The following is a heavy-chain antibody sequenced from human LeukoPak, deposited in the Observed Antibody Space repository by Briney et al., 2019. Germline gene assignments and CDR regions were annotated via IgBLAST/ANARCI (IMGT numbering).Heavy chain of an antibody. CDR2: INPNSGGT. V-gene: IGHV1-2*02. D-gene: IGHD5-12*01. CDR1: GYTFTGYY. Sequence: ASVKVSCKASGYTFTGYYMHWVRQAPGQGLEWMGWINPNSGGTNYAQKFQGRVTMTRDTSISTAYMELSRLRSDDTAVYYCARFMLSRIVATMPNWFDPWGQGTLVTVSS. CDR3: ARFMLSRIVATMPNWFDP. J-gene: IGHJ5*02.